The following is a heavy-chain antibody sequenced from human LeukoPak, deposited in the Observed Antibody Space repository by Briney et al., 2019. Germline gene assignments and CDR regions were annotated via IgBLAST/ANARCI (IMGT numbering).Heavy chain of an antibody. D-gene: IGHD3-10*01. CDR2: INHSGST. CDR3: ARGRVYYYGSGSYSHWFDP. V-gene: IGHV4-34*01. CDR1: GGSFSGYY. Sequence: SETLSLTCAVYGGSFSGYYWSWIRQPPGKGLEWIGEINHSGSTNYNPSLKSRVTISVDTSKNQFSLKLSSVTAADTAVYYCARGRVYYYGSGSYSHWFDPWGQGTLVTVSS. J-gene: IGHJ5*02.